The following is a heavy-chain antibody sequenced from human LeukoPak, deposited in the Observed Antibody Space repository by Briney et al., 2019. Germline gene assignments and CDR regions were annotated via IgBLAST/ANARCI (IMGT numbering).Heavy chain of an antibody. Sequence: ASVKVSRKASGYTSTSYYMHWVRQAPGQGLEWMGIINPSGGSTSYAQKFQGRVTMTRDTSTSTVYMELSSLRPEDTAVYYCARSITMIVVVTPGGYWGQGTLVTVSS. D-gene: IGHD3-22*01. CDR2: INPSGGST. CDR1: GYTSTSYY. CDR3: ARSITMIVVVTPGGY. J-gene: IGHJ4*02. V-gene: IGHV1-46*01.